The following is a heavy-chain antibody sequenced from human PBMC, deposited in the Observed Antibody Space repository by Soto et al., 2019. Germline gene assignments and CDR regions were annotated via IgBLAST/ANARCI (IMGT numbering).Heavy chain of an antibody. CDR1: GDSMTTVGYY. CDR3: TRGDY. CDR2: ISYSGGT. Sequence: QVQLQESGPGLVKPSQTLSLTCTVSGDSMTTVGYYWTWIRQHPGQGLEWIGFISYSGGTYYSSSLKGRVAISADTSKNQFSLKLNSVTAADTAVYYCTRGDYWGQGTLVTVSS. J-gene: IGHJ4*02. V-gene: IGHV4-31*03.